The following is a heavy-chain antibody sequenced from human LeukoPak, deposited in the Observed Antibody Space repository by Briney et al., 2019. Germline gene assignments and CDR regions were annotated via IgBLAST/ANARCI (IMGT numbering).Heavy chain of an antibody. Sequence: PGGSLRLSCAASGFTFSSYAMSWVRQAPGKGLEWVSAISGTDGSAYYADSVKGRFTISRDNSKNTLYLQMSSLRAEDTAVYYCAKTSGGSCCSPIDYWGQGTLVTVSS. D-gene: IGHD2-15*01. CDR2: ISGTDGSA. CDR1: GFTFSSYA. CDR3: AKTSGGSCCSPIDY. V-gene: IGHV3-23*01. J-gene: IGHJ4*02.